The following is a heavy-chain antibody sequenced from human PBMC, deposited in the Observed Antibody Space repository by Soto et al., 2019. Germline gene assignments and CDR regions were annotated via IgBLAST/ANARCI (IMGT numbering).Heavy chain of an antibody. CDR2: VNPNSGNT. J-gene: IGHJ6*03. V-gene: IGHV1-8*01. Sequence: QVQLVQSGTEVKKPGASVKVSCKASGYTFTNYDINWVRQAPGQGLEWMGWVNPNSGNTGYAQMFQGRVTMTTNTSTTTANMELSSLTSDDTAVYYCARGTGGGGAIFGMLIGGRNYYVDAWGKGTTVTVSS. CDR3: ARGTGGGGAIFGMLIGGRNYYVDA. CDR1: GYTFTNYD. D-gene: IGHD3-3*01.